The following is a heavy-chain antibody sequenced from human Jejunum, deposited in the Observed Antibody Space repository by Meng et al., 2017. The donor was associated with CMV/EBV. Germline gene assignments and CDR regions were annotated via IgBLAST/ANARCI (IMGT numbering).Heavy chain of an antibody. Sequence: FTFSSYAMTWVRQAPGKGLEWLSGIGNSGASTYYADSVKGRFTISRDNSKNTLYLQMNSLRAEDTAMYYCAKGYYYDSSGKGYYFDDWGQGTLVTVSS. CDR3: AKGYYYDSSGKGYYFDD. CDR1: FTFSSYA. CDR2: IGNSGAST. J-gene: IGHJ4*02. D-gene: IGHD3-22*01. V-gene: IGHV3-23*01.